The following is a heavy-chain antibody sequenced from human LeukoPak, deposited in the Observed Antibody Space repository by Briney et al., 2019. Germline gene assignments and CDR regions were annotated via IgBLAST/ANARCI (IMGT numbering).Heavy chain of an antibody. V-gene: IGHV4-59*01. D-gene: IGHD6-13*01. CDR3: ARTRSSWYAWFDP. Sequence: SETLSLTCTVSGGSISSYYWSLIRQPPGKGLEWIGYIYYSGSTNYNPSLKSRVTISVDTSKNQFSLKLSSVTAADTAVYYCARTRSSWYAWFDPWGQGTLVTVSS. CDR2: IYYSGST. CDR1: GGSISSYY. J-gene: IGHJ5*02.